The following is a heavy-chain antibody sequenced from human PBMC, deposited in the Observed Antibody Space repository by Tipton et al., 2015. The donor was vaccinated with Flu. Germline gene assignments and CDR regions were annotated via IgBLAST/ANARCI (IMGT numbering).Heavy chain of an antibody. CDR2: INAGNGNT. D-gene: IGHD1-26*01. J-gene: IGHJ3*02. Sequence: QLVQSGAEVKKPGASVKVSCKASGYTFIFSAIHWVRQAPGQRLEWMGWINAGNGNTKYSQKFQGRVTVTRDTSAGTVYLDLSSLKSEDTAVYYCARDMEGPTKAFDIWGQGTMIIVSS. CDR1: GYTFIFSA. CDR3: ARDMEGPTKAFDI. V-gene: IGHV1-3*01.